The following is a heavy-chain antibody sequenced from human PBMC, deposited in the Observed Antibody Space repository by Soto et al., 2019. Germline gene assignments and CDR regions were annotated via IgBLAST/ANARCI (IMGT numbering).Heavy chain of an antibody. CDR2: GYYSGST. D-gene: IGHD5-18*01. Sequence: QVQLQESGPGLVKPSQTLSLTCTVSGGSISSGDYYWSWIRQPPGKGLEWIGYGYYSGSTYYNPSLKSRVTIAIDTSKNQFSLKLSSVTAADTAVYYFAKGGDTAMVSIGWFDPWGQGTLVTVSS. CDR1: GGSISSGDYY. CDR3: AKGGDTAMVSIGWFDP. J-gene: IGHJ5*02. V-gene: IGHV4-30-4*01.